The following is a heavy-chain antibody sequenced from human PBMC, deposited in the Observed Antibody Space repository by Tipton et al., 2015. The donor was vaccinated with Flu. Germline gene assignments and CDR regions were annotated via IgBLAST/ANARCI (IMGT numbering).Heavy chain of an antibody. D-gene: IGHD3-22*01. CDR2: IYFTGST. J-gene: IGHJ2*01. Sequence: TLSLTCTVSGGSISRYYWSWIRQPPGKGPEWIGYIYFTGSTKYNPSLKSRVTTSVDTSKSQFSLKLRSVTAADTAVYYCARGQAYYYDNSGYYPWYFDLWGRGTLVTVSS. CDR1: GGSISRYY. V-gene: IGHV4-59*07. CDR3: ARGQAYYYDNSGYYPWYFDL.